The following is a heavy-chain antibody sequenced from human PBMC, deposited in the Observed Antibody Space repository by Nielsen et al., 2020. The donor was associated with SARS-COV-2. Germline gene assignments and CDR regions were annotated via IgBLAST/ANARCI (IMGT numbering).Heavy chain of an antibody. J-gene: IGHJ5*02. Sequence: GESLKISCQGSGYLFTTYWISWVRQVPGKGLEWMGGIDPSDSYTKYRPSFEGHVTISMDKSLNTAYLQWSSLRASDTGIYYCARHRGYQLLFGRFDPRGQGTLVTVSS. CDR3: ARHRGYQLLFGRFDP. CDR2: IDPSDSYT. CDR1: GYLFTTYW. D-gene: IGHD2-2*01. V-gene: IGHV5-10-1*01.